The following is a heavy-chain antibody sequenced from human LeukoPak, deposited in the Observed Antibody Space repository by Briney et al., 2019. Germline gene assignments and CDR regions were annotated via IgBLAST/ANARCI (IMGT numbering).Heavy chain of an antibody. V-gene: IGHV3-30*18. CDR3: AKDRDMTTDYGMDV. J-gene: IGHJ6*04. Sequence: PGGSPRLSCAASGFTFSSYGMHWVRQAPGKGLEWVAVISYDGSNKYYADSVKGRFTISRDNSKNTLYLQMNSLRAEDTAVYYCAKDRDMTTDYGMDVWGKGTTVTVSS. CDR2: ISYDGSNK. D-gene: IGHD4-17*01. CDR1: GFTFSSYG.